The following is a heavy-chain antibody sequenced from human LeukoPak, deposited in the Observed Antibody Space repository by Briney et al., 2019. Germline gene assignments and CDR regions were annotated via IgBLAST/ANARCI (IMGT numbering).Heavy chain of an antibody. CDR3: ARXGXXGNSFDY. CDR1: GYAFTDKY. Sequence: ASVKVSCKTSGYAFTDKYIHWMRQAPGEGLEWVGWIDPDGGATRYAQKFQGWVTMTGDTSITTVYMELNRLKSDDTAVYYCARXGXXGNSFDYWGQGTLVTVSS. D-gene: IGHD2-15*01. J-gene: IGHJ4*02. V-gene: IGHV1-2*04. CDR2: IDPDGGAT.